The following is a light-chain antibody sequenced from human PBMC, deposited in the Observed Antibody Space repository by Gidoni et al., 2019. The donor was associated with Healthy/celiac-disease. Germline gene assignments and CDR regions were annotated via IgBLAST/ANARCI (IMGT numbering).Light chain of an antibody. J-gene: IGLJ2*01. Sequence: QSALTQPAPVSGSPGQSITISCTGTSSDVGSYNLVSWYQQHPSKAPKLMIDEGSKRPSGVSNRFSGSKSGNTASLTIAGLHAEDEADYYCCSYAGSSTLVFGGGTKLTVL. V-gene: IGLV2-23*01. CDR2: EGS. CDR3: CSYAGSSTLV. CDR1: SSDVGSYNL.